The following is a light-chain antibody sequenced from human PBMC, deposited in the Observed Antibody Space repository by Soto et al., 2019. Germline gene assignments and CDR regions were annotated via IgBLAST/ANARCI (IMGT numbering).Light chain of an antibody. Sequence: DIQMTQSPSSLSASVGDRVTITCRASQSISSYLNWYQQKPGKAPNLLIYVASSLQSGVPSRFSGSGSGTDFTLTISSLQPEDFATYYCQKSYSAPRTFGQGTKV. V-gene: IGKV1-39*01. J-gene: IGKJ1*01. CDR2: VAS. CDR1: QSISSY. CDR3: QKSYSAPRT.